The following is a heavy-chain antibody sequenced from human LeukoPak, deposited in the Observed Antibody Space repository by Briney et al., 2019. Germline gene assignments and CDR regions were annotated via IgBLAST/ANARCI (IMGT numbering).Heavy chain of an antibody. Sequence: SETLSLTCALSGGSITDYFYNWVRQPPGKGLEWIGEINHSGSTNYNPSLKSRVTISVDTSKNQFSLKLSSVTAADTAVYYCARPLGLNAFDIWGQGTMVTVSS. J-gene: IGHJ3*02. V-gene: IGHV4-34*01. CDR2: INHSGST. CDR1: GGSITDYF. CDR3: ARPLGLNAFDI.